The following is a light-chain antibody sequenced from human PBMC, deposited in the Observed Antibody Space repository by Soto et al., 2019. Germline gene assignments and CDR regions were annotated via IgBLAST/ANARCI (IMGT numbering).Light chain of an antibody. CDR3: SSYAGTAYV. Sequence: QSVLTQSPSASGSPGQSVTISCTGTSSDVGGYNYVSWYQQHPGKAPKLMIYEVTKRPSGVPDRFSGSKSGNTASLTVSGLQAEDEADYYCSSYAGTAYVFGTGTKVTV. V-gene: IGLV2-8*01. J-gene: IGLJ1*01. CDR1: SSDVGGYNY. CDR2: EVT.